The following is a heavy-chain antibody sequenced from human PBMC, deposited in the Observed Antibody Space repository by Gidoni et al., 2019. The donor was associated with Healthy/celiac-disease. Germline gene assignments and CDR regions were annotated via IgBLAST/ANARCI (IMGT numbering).Heavy chain of an antibody. J-gene: IGHJ5*02. CDR2: ISSSSSSI. Sequence: EVRLVESGGGLVKAGWSLRLSCAASGLTFRSSSMNWVRQAPGKGLEWVSSISSSSSSIYYADAVKGRFTISRDNAKNSLYLQRNSLRAEDTAVYYCATDPLDPWGQGTLVIVSS. V-gene: IGHV3-21*01. CDR3: ATDPLDP. CDR1: GLTFRSSS.